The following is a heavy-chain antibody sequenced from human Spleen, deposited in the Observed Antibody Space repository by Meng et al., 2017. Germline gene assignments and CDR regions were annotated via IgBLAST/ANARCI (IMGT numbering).Heavy chain of an antibody. CDR2: ISRSSSYI. CDR3: ARASCYGIDY. J-gene: IGHJ4*02. Sequence: GESLKISCAASGFSFSSYSMNWVRQAPGKGLEWVSSISRSSSYIYYADSVKGRFSISRDNAKNSPYLQMNSLRAEDTAVYYCARASCYGIDYWGQGTLVTVSS. CDR1: GFSFSSYS. D-gene: IGHD5-12*01. V-gene: IGHV3-21*01.